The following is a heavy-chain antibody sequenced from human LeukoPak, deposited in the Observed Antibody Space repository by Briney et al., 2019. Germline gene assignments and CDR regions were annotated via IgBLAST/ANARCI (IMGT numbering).Heavy chain of an antibody. D-gene: IGHD3-22*01. CDR1: GFTFSSYA. J-gene: IGHJ3*02. CDR3: AKDKQHYYDSRGDAFDI. CDR2: ISGSGGST. Sequence: GGSLRLSCAASGFTFSSYAMSWVRQAPGKGLEWVSAISGSGGSTYYADSVKGRFTISRDNSKNTLYLQMNSLRAEDTAVYYCAKDKQHYYDSRGDAFDIWGQGIMVTVSS. V-gene: IGHV3-23*01.